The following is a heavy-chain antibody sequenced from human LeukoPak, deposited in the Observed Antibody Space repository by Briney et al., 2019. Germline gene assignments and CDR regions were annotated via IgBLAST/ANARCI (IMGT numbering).Heavy chain of an antibody. Sequence: SETLSLTCAVYGGSFSGYYWSWIRQPPGKGLEWIGSIYYSGSTYYNPSLKSRVTISVDTSKNQFSLKLSSVTAADTAVYYCAREDGDYFDYWGQGTLVTVSS. D-gene: IGHD4-17*01. CDR1: GGSFSGYY. CDR3: AREDGDYFDY. V-gene: IGHV4-34*01. J-gene: IGHJ4*02. CDR2: IYYSGST.